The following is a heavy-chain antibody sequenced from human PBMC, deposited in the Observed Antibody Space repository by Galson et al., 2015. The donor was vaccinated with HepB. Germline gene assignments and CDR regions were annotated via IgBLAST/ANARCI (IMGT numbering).Heavy chain of an antibody. Sequence: QSGAEVKKSGESLKISCKGSGSSFNSYWIGWVRQMPGKGLEWMGVIYPGDSDTRYSPSFQGQVTISADKSINTAYLQWSSLQASDTAMYYCARQGGGCTNGVCYRRVDYWGQGTLVTVSS. D-gene: IGHD2-8*01. V-gene: IGHV5-51*01. J-gene: IGHJ4*02. CDR3: ARQGGGCTNGVCYRRVDY. CDR1: GSSFNSYW. CDR2: IYPGDSDT.